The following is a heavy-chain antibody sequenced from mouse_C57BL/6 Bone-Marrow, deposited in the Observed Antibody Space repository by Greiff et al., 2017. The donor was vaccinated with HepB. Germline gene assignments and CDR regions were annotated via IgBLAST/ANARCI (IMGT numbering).Heavy chain of an antibody. D-gene: IGHD1-1*01. J-gene: IGHJ2*01. V-gene: IGHV1-81*01. CDR3: ANYYGSSYVGYYFDY. Sequence: QVQLQQPGAELVKPGASVKLSCKASGYTFTSYGISWVKQRTGQGLEWIGEIYPRSGNTYYNEKFKGKATLTADKSSSTAYMELRSLTSEDSAVYFCANYYGSSYVGYYFDYWGQGTTLTVSS. CDR1: GYTFTSYG. CDR2: IYPRSGNT.